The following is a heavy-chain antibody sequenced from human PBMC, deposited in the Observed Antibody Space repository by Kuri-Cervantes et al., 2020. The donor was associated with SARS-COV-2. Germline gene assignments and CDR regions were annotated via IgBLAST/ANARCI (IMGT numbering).Heavy chain of an antibody. CDR3: AKDIAARPTPYYYYYGMDV. CDR2: ISYDGSNK. J-gene: IGHJ6*02. Sequence: GESLKISCAASGFTFSSYAMHWVRQAPGKGLEWVAVISYDGSNKYYADSVKGRFTISRDNSKNTLYLQMNSLRTEDTALYYCAKDIAARPTPYYYYYGMDVWGQGTTVTVSS. CDR1: GFTFSSYA. V-gene: IGHV3-30*01. D-gene: IGHD6-6*01.